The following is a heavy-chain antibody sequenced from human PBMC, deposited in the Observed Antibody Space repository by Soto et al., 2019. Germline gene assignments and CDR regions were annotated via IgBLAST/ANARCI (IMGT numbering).Heavy chain of an antibody. CDR2: MNPNSGNT. CDR1: GYTFTSYD. J-gene: IGHJ6*02. D-gene: IGHD5-18*01. V-gene: IGHV1-8*01. Sequence: GASVKVSCKASGYTFTSYDINWVRQATGQGLEWMGWMNPNSGNTGYAQKFQGRVTMTRNTSISTAYMELSSLRSEDTAVYYCARGAPRGYSYGYDYYYYYGMDVWGQGTTVTVSS. CDR3: ARGAPRGYSYGYDYYYYYGMDV.